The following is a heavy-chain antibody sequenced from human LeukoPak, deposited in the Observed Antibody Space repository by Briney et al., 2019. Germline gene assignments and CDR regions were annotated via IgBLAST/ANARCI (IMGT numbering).Heavy chain of an antibody. CDR3: ARARSPTDYFDY. CDR2: IYYSGST. V-gene: IGHV4-61*10. CDR1: GGSISSGSYY. D-gene: IGHD1-1*01. Sequence: PSETLSLTCTVSGGSISSGSYYWSWIRQPAGKGLEWIGYIYYSGSTNYNPSLKSRVTISVDTSKNQFSLKLSSVTAADTAVYYCARARSPTDYFDYWGQGTLVTVSS. J-gene: IGHJ4*02.